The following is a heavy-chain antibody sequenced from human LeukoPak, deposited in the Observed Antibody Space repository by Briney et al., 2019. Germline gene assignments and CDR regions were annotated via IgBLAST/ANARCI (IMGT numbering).Heavy chain of an antibody. CDR2: IYHSGST. Sequence: SETLSLTCAVSGYSISSGYYWGWIRPPPGKGLEWIGSIYHSGSTYYNPSLKSRVTISVDTSKNQFSLKLSSVTAADTAVYYCARREGSSGYYSYYWGQGTLVTVSS. D-gene: IGHD3-22*01. CDR1: GYSISSGYY. CDR3: ARREGSSGYYSYY. V-gene: IGHV4-38-2*01. J-gene: IGHJ4*02.